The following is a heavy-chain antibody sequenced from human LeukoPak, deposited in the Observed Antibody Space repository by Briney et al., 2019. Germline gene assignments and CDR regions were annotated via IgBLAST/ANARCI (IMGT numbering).Heavy chain of an antibody. CDR3: ARGAVAGTLYWFDY. CDR1: GYTFTGYY. V-gene: IGHV1-2*02. Sequence: GASVKVSCKASGYTFTGYYMHWVRQAPGQGLEWMGWINPNSGGTNYAQKFQGRVTMTRDTSISTAYMELSRLRSDDTAVYYCARGAVAGTLYWFDYWGQGTLVTVSS. D-gene: IGHD6-19*01. J-gene: IGHJ4*02. CDR2: INPNSGGT.